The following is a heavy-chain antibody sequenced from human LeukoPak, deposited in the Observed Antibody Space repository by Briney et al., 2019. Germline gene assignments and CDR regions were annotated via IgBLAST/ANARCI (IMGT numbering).Heavy chain of an antibody. CDR2: IYHSGST. Sequence: SETLSPTCTVSGYSISSGYYWGWIRQPPGKGLEWIGSIYHSGSTYYNPSLKSRVTISLDTSKNQFSLKLSSVTAADTAVYYCARDSLGLGYWGQGTLVTVSS. J-gene: IGHJ4*02. D-gene: IGHD3-16*01. V-gene: IGHV4-38-2*02. CDR1: GYSISSGYY. CDR3: ARDSLGLGY.